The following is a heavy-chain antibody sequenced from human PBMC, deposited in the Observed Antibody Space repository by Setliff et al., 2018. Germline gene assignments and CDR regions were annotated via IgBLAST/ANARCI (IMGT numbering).Heavy chain of an antibody. Sequence: SETLSLTCTVSGGSISSGGYYWSWIRQHPGKGLEWIGYIYYSGSTYYNPSLKSRVTISVDTSKNQFSLKLSSVTAADTAVYHCARDRRIVGARHAFDIWGQGTMVTVSS. CDR1: GGSISSGGYY. V-gene: IGHV4-31*03. CDR2: IYYSGST. CDR3: ARDRRIVGARHAFDI. J-gene: IGHJ3*02. D-gene: IGHD1-26*01.